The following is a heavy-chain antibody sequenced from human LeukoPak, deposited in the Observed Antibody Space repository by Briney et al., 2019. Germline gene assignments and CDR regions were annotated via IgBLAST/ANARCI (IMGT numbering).Heavy chain of an antibody. CDR1: GVSISSGDYY. CDR2: MYYSGST. Sequence: SQTLSLTCTVSGVSISSGDYYWSWIRQPPGKGLEWIGYMYYSGSTYYNPSLKSRVTISLDTSKNQFSLKLSSLTAANTAVYYCARPYYYDSRIDPWGQGTLVTVSS. CDR3: ARPYYYDSRIDP. D-gene: IGHD3-22*01. J-gene: IGHJ5*02. V-gene: IGHV4-30-4*01.